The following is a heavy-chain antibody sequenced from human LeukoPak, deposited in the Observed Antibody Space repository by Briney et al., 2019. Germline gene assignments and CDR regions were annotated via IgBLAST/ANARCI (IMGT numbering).Heavy chain of an antibody. V-gene: IGHV1-69*13. D-gene: IGHD5-12*01. CDR2: IALLFGTR. CDR1: GGTFRNYV. Sequence: SVKVSCTASGGTFRNYVITWVRQAPGQGLEWMGEIALLFGTRNYAQRLQGRVSIAADESTSTAYMELSSLRSEDTAIDYCATDSGTHSGHAFDIWGPGTRVIVSS. J-gene: IGHJ3*02. CDR3: ATDSGTHSGHAFDI.